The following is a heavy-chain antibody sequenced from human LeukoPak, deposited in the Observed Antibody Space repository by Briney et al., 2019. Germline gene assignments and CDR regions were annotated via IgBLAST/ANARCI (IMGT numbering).Heavy chain of an antibody. D-gene: IGHD3-22*01. V-gene: IGHV4-38-2*02. CDR2: IYDRGST. Sequence: SETLSLTCTVSGYSLSSGYYWGWIRQPPGKGLEWIGSIYDRGSTYSNPSLRSRVTISVDTSKKEFSLKLSSVTAADTTVYYCATDRGVVVITDWGQGTLVTVSS. CDR3: ATDRGVVVITD. CDR1: GYSLSSGYY. J-gene: IGHJ4*02.